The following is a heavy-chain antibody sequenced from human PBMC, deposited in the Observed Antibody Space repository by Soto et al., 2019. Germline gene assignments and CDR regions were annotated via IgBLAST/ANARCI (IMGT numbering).Heavy chain of an antibody. CDR1: GFTLSGYA. D-gene: IGHD6-6*01. J-gene: IGHJ6*03. Sequence: GGSLRLCCAASGFTLSGYAMDWVRQAPGKGLEYVSGISSNGVGTYSANSVQGRFTISRDNSKNTVYLQMGSLRPEDMAVYYCARRARPDFYYMDVWGKGTTVTVSS. CDR2: ISSNGVGT. V-gene: IGHV3-64*01. CDR3: ARRARPDFYYMDV.